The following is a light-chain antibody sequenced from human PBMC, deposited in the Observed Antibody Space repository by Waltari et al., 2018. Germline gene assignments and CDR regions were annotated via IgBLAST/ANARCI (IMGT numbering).Light chain of an antibody. CDR3: CSYAGIYTPYV. V-gene: IGLV3-19*01. J-gene: IGLJ1*01. Sequence: SSELTQDPAVSVALGQTVRITCQGDSHRSSYASWYQQKPGQAPVLVIYGKNNRPSGIPDRFSGSSSGNTASLTITGAQAEDVAVYYCCSYAGIYTPYVFGTETKVTVL. CDR2: GKN. CDR1: SHRSSY.